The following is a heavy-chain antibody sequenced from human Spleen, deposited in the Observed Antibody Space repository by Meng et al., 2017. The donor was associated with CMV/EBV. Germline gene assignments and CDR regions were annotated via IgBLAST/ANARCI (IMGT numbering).Heavy chain of an antibody. J-gene: IGHJ4*02. CDR1: GFTFSTYA. D-gene: IGHD2-21*01. Sequence: GESLKISCAASGFTFSTYAMHWVRQAPGKGLEWVSAISGSAGSTYYADSVKGRFTISRDNSKNTLYLQMNSLRAEDTAVYYCAKDSGPGIVYSFDYWGQGTLVTVSS. CDR2: ISGSAGST. V-gene: IGHV3-23*01. CDR3: AKDSGPGIVYSFDY.